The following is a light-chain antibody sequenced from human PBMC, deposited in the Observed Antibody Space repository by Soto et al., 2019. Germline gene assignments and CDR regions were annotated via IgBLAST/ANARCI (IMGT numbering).Light chain of an antibody. Sequence: QSVLTQPASVSGSPGQSITISCTGTSSDVGGYNYVSWYQQHPGKAPKLMISEVSNRPSGVSNRFSGSKSGNTASLTISGRQAEDEADYYCSSYTSSSTLVFGGGTKLTVL. CDR1: SSDVGGYNY. V-gene: IGLV2-14*01. CDR3: SSYTSSSTLV. CDR2: EVS. J-gene: IGLJ2*01.